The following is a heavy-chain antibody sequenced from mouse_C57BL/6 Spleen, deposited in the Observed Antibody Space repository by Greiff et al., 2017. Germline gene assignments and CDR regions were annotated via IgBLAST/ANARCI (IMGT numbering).Heavy chain of an antibody. D-gene: IGHD2-5*01. CDR1: GYTFTDYE. CDR2: IDPETGGT. V-gene: IGHV1-15*01. Sequence: QVQLKESGAELVRPGASVTLSCKASGYTFTDYEMHWVKQTPVHGLEWIGAIDPETGGTAYNQKFKGKAILTADKSSSTAYMELRSLTSEDSAVYYCTRHYSNWYYFDYWGQGTTRTVSS. J-gene: IGHJ2*01. CDR3: TRHYSNWYYFDY.